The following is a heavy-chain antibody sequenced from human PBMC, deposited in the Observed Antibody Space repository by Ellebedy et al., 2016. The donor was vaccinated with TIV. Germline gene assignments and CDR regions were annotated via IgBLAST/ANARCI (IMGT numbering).Heavy chain of an antibody. J-gene: IGHJ4*02. V-gene: IGHV3-7*03. CDR1: GFSFRNYW. D-gene: IGHD4-17*01. CDR2: INQDATKT. CDR3: ATDPDGVYGDTTAF. Sequence: GESLKISCAASGFSFRNYWMTWVRQAPGKGLEWVANINQDATKTFYVDSVEGRFTISRDNAKNSLFLQMNSLGAEDTAMYYCATDPDGVYGDTTAFWGRGTLVTVSS.